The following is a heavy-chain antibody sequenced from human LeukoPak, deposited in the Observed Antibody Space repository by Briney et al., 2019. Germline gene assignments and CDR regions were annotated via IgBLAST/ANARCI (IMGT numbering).Heavy chain of an antibody. CDR2: INPNSGGT. Sequence: ASVKVSCKASGYTFTGYYMHWVRQAPGQGLEWMGWINPNSGGTNYAQKFQGRVTMTRDTSISTAYMELSRLRSDDTAVYYCARDSSYGYGYYFDYWGQGTLVTVSS. J-gene: IGHJ4*02. V-gene: IGHV1-2*02. CDR3: ARDSSYGYGYYFDY. D-gene: IGHD5-18*01. CDR1: GYTFTGYY.